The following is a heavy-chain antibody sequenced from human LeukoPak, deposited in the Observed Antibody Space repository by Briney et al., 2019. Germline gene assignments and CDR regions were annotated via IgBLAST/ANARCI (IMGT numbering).Heavy chain of an antibody. V-gene: IGHV1-18*01. CDR3: ARDSRWGRYYMDV. CDR1: GYTFTSYA. D-gene: IGHD7-27*01. J-gene: IGHJ6*03. CDR2: ISAYNGNT. Sequence: GASVKVSCKASGYTFTSYAMNWVRQAPGQGPEWMGWISAYNGNTNYAQKVQGRVTMTTDTSTSTAYMELRSLRSDDTAVYYCARDSRWGRYYMDVWGKGTTVTISS.